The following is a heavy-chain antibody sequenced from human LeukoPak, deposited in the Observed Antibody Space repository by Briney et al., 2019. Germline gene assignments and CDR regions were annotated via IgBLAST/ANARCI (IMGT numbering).Heavy chain of an antibody. CDR3: TTDIALWFGELLFSPGAFDI. D-gene: IGHD3-10*01. J-gene: IGHJ3*02. CDR1: GFTFSNAW. V-gene: IGHV3-15*01. Sequence: VGSLRLSCAASGFTFSNAWMSWVRQAPGKGLEWVGRIKSKTDGGTTDYAAPVKGRFTISRDDSKNTLYLQMNSLKTEDTAVYYCTTDIALWFGELLFSPGAFDIWGQGTMVTVSS. CDR2: IKSKTDGGTT.